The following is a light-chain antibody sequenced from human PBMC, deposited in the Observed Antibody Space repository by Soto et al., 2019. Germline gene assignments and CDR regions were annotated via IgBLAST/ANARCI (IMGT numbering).Light chain of an antibody. CDR2: DAS. CDR3: RQYDNLFS. CDR1: QDIRNS. V-gene: IGKV1-33*01. J-gene: IGKJ2*01. Sequence: DIQITHSPSSLSASVGDRVTIPCQASQDIRNSLNWYQQRPGKAPKLLIYDASNLQTGVPSRFSGSGSGTHFTLTISSLQPEDIATYYCRQYDNLFSFGQGTKVDIK.